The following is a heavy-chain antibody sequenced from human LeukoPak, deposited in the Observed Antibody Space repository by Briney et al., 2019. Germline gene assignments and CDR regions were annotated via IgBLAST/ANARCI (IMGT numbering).Heavy chain of an antibody. J-gene: IGHJ4*02. V-gene: IGHV3-33*01. CDR2: IWSDGSNK. Sequence: PGGSLRLSCAASGFTFSTYGMHWVRQATGKGLEWVAVIWSDGSNKYYTDSVRGRFTISRDNSKNTLYLQMNSLRAEDTAVYYCARLDFDYWGQGTLVTVSS. CDR3: ARLDFDY. D-gene: IGHD6-6*01. CDR1: GFTFSTYG.